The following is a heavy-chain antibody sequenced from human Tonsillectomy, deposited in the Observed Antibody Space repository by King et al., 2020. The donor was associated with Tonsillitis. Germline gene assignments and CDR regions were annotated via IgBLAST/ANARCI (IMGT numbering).Heavy chain of an antibody. Sequence: VQLVQSGAEVKKPGSSVKVSCKASGGTFSSYAISWVRQAPGQGLEWMGGIIPIFGTANYAQKFQGRVTITADKSTSTAYMELSSLRSEDTAVYYCAGRGGGGGAGGREGEREWSTMTLHPTGQH. CDR1: GGTFSSYA. V-gene: IGHV1-69*06. CDR3: AGRGGGGGAGGREGEREWSTMTLHPTGQH. D-gene: IGHD3-16*01. CDR2: IIPIFGTA. J-gene: IGHJ1*01.